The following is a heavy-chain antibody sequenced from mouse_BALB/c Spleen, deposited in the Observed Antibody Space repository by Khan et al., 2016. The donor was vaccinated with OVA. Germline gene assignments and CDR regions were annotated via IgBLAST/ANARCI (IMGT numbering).Heavy chain of an antibody. Sequence: EVQLQESGGDLVKPGGSLKLSCAASGFTFSTYGMSWVRQTPDKRLEWVATVSSGGSYTYYPDSVKGRFTISRDKAKNTLYLQMSSLKSEDTAMVYCARLAYYYDSEGFAYWGQGTLVTVSA. J-gene: IGHJ3*01. CDR2: VSSGGSYT. V-gene: IGHV5-6*01. CDR1: GFTFSTYG. D-gene: IGHD1-1*01. CDR3: ARLAYYYDSEGFAY.